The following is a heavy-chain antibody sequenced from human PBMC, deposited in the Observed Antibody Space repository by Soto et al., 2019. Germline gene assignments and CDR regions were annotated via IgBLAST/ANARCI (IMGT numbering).Heavy chain of an antibody. CDR1: GGTFSSYA. Sequence: GASVKVSCKASGGTFSSYAISWVRQAPGQGLEWMGGIIPIFGAANYAQKFQGRVTITADKSTSTAYMELSSLRSEGTAVYYCAIYSSSSNFIPTTYCFDYWGQGTLVTVSS. CDR3: AIYSSSSNFIPTTYCFDY. D-gene: IGHD6-6*01. J-gene: IGHJ4*02. CDR2: IIPIFGAA. V-gene: IGHV1-69*06.